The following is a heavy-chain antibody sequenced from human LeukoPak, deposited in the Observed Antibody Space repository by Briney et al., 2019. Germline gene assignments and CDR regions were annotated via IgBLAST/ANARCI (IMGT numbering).Heavy chain of an antibody. J-gene: IGHJ4*02. V-gene: IGHV4-39*07. CDR3: ARTTYCGGDCYSDGGDY. Sequence: PSETLSLTCTVSGGSISSSSYYWGWIRQPPGKGLEWIGSIYYSGSTYYNPSLKSRVTISVDTSKNQFSLKLSSVTAADTAVYYCARTTYCGGDCYSDGGDYWGQGTLVTVSS. CDR2: IYYSGST. CDR1: GGSISSSSYY. D-gene: IGHD2-21*02.